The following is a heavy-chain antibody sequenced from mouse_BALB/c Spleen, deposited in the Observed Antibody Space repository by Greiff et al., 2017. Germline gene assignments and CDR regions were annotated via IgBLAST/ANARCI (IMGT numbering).Heavy chain of an antibody. V-gene: IGHV3-2*02. J-gene: IGHJ4*01. Sequence: VQLKESGPGLVKPSQSLSLTCTVTGYSITSDYAWNWIRQFPGNKLEWMGYISYSGSTSYNPSLKSRISITRDTSKNQFFLQLNSVTTEDTATYYCARRTAKAMDYWGQGTSVTVSS. CDR2: ISYSGST. CDR1: GYSITSDYA. CDR3: ARRTAKAMDY. D-gene: IGHD1-2*01.